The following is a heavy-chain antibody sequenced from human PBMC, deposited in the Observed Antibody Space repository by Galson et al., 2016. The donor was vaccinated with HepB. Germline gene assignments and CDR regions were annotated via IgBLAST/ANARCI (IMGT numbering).Heavy chain of an antibody. CDR2: MSPKSGNT. CDR3: ARGRANWANKDF. V-gene: IGHV1-8*01. D-gene: IGHD1-1*01. Sequence: SVKISCKASGFAFIDCDIHWVRQPTGQGLEWMGGMSPKSGNTGFAPRFQGRFIMTGDTAMATAYMDLTTLTLHDTAVYYCARGRANWANKDFWGQGTLVTVSS. J-gene: IGHJ1*01. CDR1: GFAFIDCD.